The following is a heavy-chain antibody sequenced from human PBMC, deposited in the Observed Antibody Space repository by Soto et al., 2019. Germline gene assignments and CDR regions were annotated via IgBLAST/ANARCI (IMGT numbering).Heavy chain of an antibody. D-gene: IGHD2-2*01. J-gene: IGHJ4*02. Sequence: QVQLVQSGAEVKKPGASVKVSCKASGYTFTSYAMHWVRQAPGQRLEWMGWINAGNGNTKYSQKFQGRVTITRDTAASTAYMELSSLRSEDTAVYYCARAPGGPAAIADYGGQGTLVTVSS. CDR2: INAGNGNT. CDR3: ARAPGGPAAIADY. V-gene: IGHV1-3*01. CDR1: GYTFTSYA.